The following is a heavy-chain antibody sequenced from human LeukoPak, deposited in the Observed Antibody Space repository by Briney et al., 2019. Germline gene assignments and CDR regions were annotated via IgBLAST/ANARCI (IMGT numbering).Heavy chain of an antibody. V-gene: IGHV3-49*04. D-gene: IGHD6-13*01. CDR1: GFTFGDYA. Sequence: PGGSLRLSCTASGFTFGDYAMSWVRQAPGKGLEWVGFIRSKAYGGTTEYAASVKGRFTISRDDSKSIAYLQMNSLKTEDTAVYYCARFPGISAAGYFDYWGQGTLVTVSS. CDR3: ARFPGISAAGYFDY. CDR2: IRSKAYGGTT. J-gene: IGHJ4*02.